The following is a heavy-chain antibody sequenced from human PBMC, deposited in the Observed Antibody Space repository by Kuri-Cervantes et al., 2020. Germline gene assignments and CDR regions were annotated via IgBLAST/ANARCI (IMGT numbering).Heavy chain of an antibody. Sequence: GGSLRLSCTASGFPFSSYGMHWVRQAPGRGLEWVAVISYDGSNKYYADSVKGRFTISRDNSKNTLYLQMNSLRAEDTAVYYCARLHWFDPWGQGTLVTVSS. CDR1: GFPFSSYG. CDR2: ISYDGSNK. V-gene: IGHV3-30*03. J-gene: IGHJ5*02. CDR3: ARLHWFDP.